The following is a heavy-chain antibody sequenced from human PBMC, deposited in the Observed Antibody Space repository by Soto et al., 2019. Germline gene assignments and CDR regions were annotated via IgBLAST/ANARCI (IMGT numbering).Heavy chain of an antibody. D-gene: IGHD2-2*01. J-gene: IGHJ4*02. CDR1: GFTFASYA. CDR2: ISGSGGYT. CDR3: AAEARDCSSTSCYVDF. Sequence: GGSLRLTCAASGFTFASYAMSWVRQAPGKGLEWVSVISGSGGYTFYADSVKGRFTISRDNSKNTLYLQMTSLRDEDTAVYHCAAEARDCSSTSCYVDFWGQGTPVTVSS. V-gene: IGHV3-23*01.